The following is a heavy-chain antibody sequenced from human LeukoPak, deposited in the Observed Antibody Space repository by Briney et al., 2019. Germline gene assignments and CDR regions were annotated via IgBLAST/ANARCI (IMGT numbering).Heavy chain of an antibody. Sequence: GRSLRLSCAASGFTFSSYAMHWVRQAPGEGLEWVAVISYDGSNKYYADSVKGRFTISRDNSKNTLYLQMNSLRAEDTAVYYCARGLYSSSWYGGNWFDPWGQGTLVTVSS. J-gene: IGHJ5*02. D-gene: IGHD6-13*01. V-gene: IGHV3-30-3*01. CDR3: ARGLYSSSWYGGNWFDP. CDR1: GFTFSSYA. CDR2: ISYDGSNK.